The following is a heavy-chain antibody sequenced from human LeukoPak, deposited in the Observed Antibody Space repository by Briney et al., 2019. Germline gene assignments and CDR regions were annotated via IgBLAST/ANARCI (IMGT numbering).Heavy chain of an antibody. Sequence: GGSLRLSCAASGFPFSSYWMHWVRQAPGKGLVWVSRINSDGSSTTYADSVKGRFTISRDNAKNTLYLQMNSLRAEDTAVYYCARALGSGSVHDHWGQGTLVTVSS. D-gene: IGHD3-10*01. V-gene: IGHV3-74*01. CDR1: GFPFSSYW. CDR3: ARALGSGSVHDH. CDR2: INSDGSST. J-gene: IGHJ5*02.